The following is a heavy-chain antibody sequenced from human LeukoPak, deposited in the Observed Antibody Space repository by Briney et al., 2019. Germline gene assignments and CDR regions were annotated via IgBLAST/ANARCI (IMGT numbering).Heavy chain of an antibody. CDR3: AGGGVTMVRGVIEKFDAVDV. CDR1: GGTFSSYA. Sequence: GSSVKVSCKASGGTFSSYAVSWVRQAPGQGLEWMGRIIPILGIANYAQKFQGRVTITADKSTSTAYMELSSLRSEDTAVYYCAGGGVTMVRGVIEKFDAVDVWGQGTMVTVSS. J-gene: IGHJ3*01. V-gene: IGHV1-69*04. D-gene: IGHD3-10*01. CDR2: IIPILGIA.